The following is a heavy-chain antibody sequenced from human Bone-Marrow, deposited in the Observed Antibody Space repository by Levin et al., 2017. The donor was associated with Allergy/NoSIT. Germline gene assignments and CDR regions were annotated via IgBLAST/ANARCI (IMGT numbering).Heavy chain of an antibody. CDR2: IGTTDDT. D-gene: IGHD2-21*01. Sequence: GESLKISCTASGFTFSNYDMHWVRQATGKGLQWVSAIGTTDDTYYADSVRGRFAISRDNSNNTLYLQMSSLRLEDTALYFCAKTLPYGGGAANAYYFDSWGQGTLVVVSS. J-gene: IGHJ4*02. V-gene: IGHV3-13*04. CDR1: GFTFSNYD. CDR3: AKTLPYGGGAANAYYFDS.